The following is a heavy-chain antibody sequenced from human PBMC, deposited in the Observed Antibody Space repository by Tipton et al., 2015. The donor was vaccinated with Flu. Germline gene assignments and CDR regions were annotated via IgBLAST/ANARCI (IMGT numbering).Heavy chain of an antibody. D-gene: IGHD3-10*01. J-gene: IGHJ4*02. CDR2: INQGGRP. CDR3: ARHSGSRSYPLDY. Sequence: TLSLTCAVYGGSFSGYYWSWIRQSPGKGLEWIGEINQGGRPNYNPSLKNRVTISVDTSKNQFSLSPTSVTAADTAVYYCARHSGSRSYPLDYWGQGTLVTVSS. CDR1: GGSFSGYY. V-gene: IGHV4-34*01.